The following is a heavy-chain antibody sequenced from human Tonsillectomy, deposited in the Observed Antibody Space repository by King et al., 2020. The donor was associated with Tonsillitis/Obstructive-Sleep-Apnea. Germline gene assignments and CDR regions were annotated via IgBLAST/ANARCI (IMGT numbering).Heavy chain of an antibody. J-gene: IGHJ4*02. CDR1: GFTFSSSW. V-gene: IGHV3-7*03. Sequence: VQLVESGGGLVQPGGSLRLSCAASGFTFSSSWMSWVRQAPGKGLEWVANIKQDGSEKYYVDSVTGRFTISRDNAENSLYLQMNSLRGEDTAVYYCARDLYCSTIDCSQGSGVFDYWGQGSLVTVSS. CDR3: ARDLYCSTIDCSQGSGVFDY. D-gene: IGHD2-2*01. CDR2: IKQDGSEK.